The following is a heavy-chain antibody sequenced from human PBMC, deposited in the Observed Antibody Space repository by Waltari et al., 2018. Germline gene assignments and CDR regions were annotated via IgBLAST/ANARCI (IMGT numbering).Heavy chain of an antibody. V-gene: IGHV3-48*04. CDR1: GSTFSRYT. D-gene: IGHD3-16*01. CDR3: ASPAGKLGTFDK. Sequence: EVQLVESGGGLVQPGGSLRLPCEASGSTFSRYTMNWVRQAPGKGLEWVSYINGPSTAIYYTDSVKGRFTISRDNTKNSLYLQMNSLRAEDTAVYYCASPAGKLGTFDKWGQGTMVTVSS. J-gene: IGHJ3*02. CDR2: INGPSTAI.